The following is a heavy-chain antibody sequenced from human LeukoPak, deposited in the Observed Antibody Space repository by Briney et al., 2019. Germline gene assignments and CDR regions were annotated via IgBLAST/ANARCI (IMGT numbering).Heavy chain of an antibody. CDR3: AKVGLQLDFDY. CDR2: ISYDGSNK. Sequence: GGSLRLSCAASGFTLSSYGMHWVRQAPGKGLEWVAVISYDGSNKYYADSVKGRFTISRDNSKNTLYLQMNSLRAEDTAVYYCAKVGLQLDFDYWGQGTLVTVSS. CDR1: GFTLSSYG. J-gene: IGHJ4*02. D-gene: IGHD6-6*01. V-gene: IGHV3-30*18.